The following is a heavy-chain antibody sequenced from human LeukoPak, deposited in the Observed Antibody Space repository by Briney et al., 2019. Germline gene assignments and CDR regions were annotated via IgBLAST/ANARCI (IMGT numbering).Heavy chain of an antibody. CDR1: GFTFSNHA. CDR3: ARDGHYYGSGSYYSFDAFDI. Sequence: PPGSLRLSCAASGFTFSNHAMHWVRQSPGKGLEWAALISYDGSNKYYANSVKGRFTISRDNAKNSLYLQMNSLRAEDTALYYCARDGHYYGSGSYYSFDAFDIWGQGRIVSVSS. D-gene: IGHD3-10*01. CDR2: ISYDGSNK. V-gene: IGHV3-30*03. J-gene: IGHJ3*02.